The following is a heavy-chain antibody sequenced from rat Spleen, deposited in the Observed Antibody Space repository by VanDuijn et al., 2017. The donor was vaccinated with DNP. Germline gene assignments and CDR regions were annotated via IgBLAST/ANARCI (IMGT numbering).Heavy chain of an antibody. CDR2: ISNDGDTT. V-gene: IGHV5-58*01. CDR1: GFTFSSYW. CDR3: AKDFHFYAMDA. Sequence: EVQLLDTGGGLVQPGRSLKLSCVASGFTFSSYWMHWIRQAPGKGLEWVASISNDGDTTQYPDSVKGRFTVSRDNAVNTLYLQMNSLRSDDTATYFCAKDFHFYAMDAWGQGTSVTVSS. J-gene: IGHJ4*01.